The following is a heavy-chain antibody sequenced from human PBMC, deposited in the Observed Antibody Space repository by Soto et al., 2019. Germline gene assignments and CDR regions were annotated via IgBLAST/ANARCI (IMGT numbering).Heavy chain of an antibody. CDR1: GYTFTSYG. V-gene: IGHV1-18*01. Sequence: QVQLVQSGAEVKKPGASVKVSCKASGYTFTSYGISWVRQAPGQGLEWMGWISAYNGNTNYAQKLQCRVTMTTDTTTSTASMELRSLRSDDTAVYYCAREGDIVVVPAADRYYYYGMDVWGQGTTVTVSS. CDR3: AREGDIVVVPAADRYYYYGMDV. D-gene: IGHD2-2*01. J-gene: IGHJ6*02. CDR2: ISAYNGNT.